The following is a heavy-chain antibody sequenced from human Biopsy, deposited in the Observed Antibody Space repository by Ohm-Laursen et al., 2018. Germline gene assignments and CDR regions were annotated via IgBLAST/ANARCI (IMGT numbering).Heavy chain of an antibody. J-gene: IGHJ4*02. V-gene: IGHV1-69*04. D-gene: IGHD3-3*01. Sequence: EASVKVSCKASGGPSSNYAFSWVRQAPGQGLEWVGRIVPILGHLNYAQRFQGRVSITADKSTTYVYMELSRLTSGDTAVYYCAADADGYYTEFDYWGPGTLVTASS. CDR2: IVPILGHL. CDR1: GGPSSNYA. CDR3: AADADGYYTEFDY.